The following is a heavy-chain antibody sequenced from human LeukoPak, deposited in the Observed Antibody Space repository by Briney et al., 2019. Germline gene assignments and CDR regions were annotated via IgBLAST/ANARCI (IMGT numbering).Heavy chain of an antibody. CDR1: GFTFSSYW. J-gene: IGHJ6*02. V-gene: IGHV3-7*01. CDR3: ARDRLVSNFLGYYYYGMDV. Sequence: PGGSLRLSCAASGFTFSSYWMSWVRQAPGKGLEWVANIKQDGSEKHYVDSVKGRFTISRDNAKNSLYLQMNSLRAEDTAVYYCARDRLVSNFLGYYYYGMDVWGQGTTVTVSS. CDR2: IKQDGSEK. D-gene: IGHD4-11*01.